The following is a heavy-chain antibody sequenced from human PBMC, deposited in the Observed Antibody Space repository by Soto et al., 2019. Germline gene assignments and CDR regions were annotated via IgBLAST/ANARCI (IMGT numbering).Heavy chain of an antibody. CDR3: ARSWAIVPFHPYYYYGMDV. J-gene: IGHJ6*02. CDR2: IIPIFGTA. D-gene: IGHD5-18*01. V-gene: IGHV1-69*13. Sequence: SVKVSCKASGGTFSSYAISWVRQAPGQGLEWMGGIIPIFGTANYAQKFQGRVTITADESTSTAYMELSSLRSEDTAVYYCARSWAIVPFHPYYYYGMDVWGQGTTVTVSS. CDR1: GGTFSSYA.